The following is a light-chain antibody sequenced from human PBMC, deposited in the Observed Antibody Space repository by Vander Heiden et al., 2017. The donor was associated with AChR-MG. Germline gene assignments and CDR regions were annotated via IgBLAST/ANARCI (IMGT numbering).Light chain of an antibody. CDR3: QSYESSHVV. CDR2: GNT. J-gene: IGLJ2*01. CDR1: SSNSGAGYD. Sequence: QSVLTQPPSVSGAPGQRVTLSCTGTSSNSGAGYDVHWDQHRPGTAPKLLIYGNTNRQSGVPDRFSGSKSGTSASLAITGLQAEDEADYYSQSYESSHVVFGGGTKLTVL. V-gene: IGLV1-40*01.